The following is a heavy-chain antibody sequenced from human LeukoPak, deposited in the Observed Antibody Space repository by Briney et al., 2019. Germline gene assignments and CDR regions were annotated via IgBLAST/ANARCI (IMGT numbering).Heavy chain of an antibody. CDR3: AKSPRYYYYYMDV. J-gene: IGHJ6*03. Sequence: SGGSLRLSCAASGFTFSSYAMYWVRQAPGKGLEYVSAITSNGDSTFYANSVKGRFTISRDNSKNTVYLQMGSLRPEDMAVYYCAKSPRYYYYYMDVWGKGTTVTISS. CDR2: ITSNGDST. V-gene: IGHV3-64*01. CDR1: GFTFSSYA.